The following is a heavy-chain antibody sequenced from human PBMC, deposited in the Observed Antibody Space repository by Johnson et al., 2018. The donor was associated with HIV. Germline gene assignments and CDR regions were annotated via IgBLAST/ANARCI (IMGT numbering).Heavy chain of an antibody. CDR1: GFTFGDYT. J-gene: IGHJ3*02. CDR2: ISYDGSNK. CDR3: ARESLTTSDAFDI. Sequence: QVQLVESGGGLVQPGRSLRLSCTASGFTFGDYTMSWFRQAPGKGLEWVAVISYDGSNKYYADSVKGRFTISRDNSKNSLYLQMNSPTAEDTAVYYCARESLTTSDAFDIWGQGTMVTVSS. V-gene: IGHV3-30*04. D-gene: IGHD1-1*01.